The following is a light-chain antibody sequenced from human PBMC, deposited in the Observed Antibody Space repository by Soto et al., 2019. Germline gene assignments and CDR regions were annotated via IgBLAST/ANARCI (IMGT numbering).Light chain of an antibody. CDR1: QSLSYW. CDR2: KAS. CDR3: QQYDRFPYT. V-gene: IGKV1-5*03. J-gene: IGKJ2*01. Sequence: DIQMTQSPSTLSASVGDTVTITCRASQSLSYWLAWYQQKPGQAPKLLIHKASTLESGVPSRFSGSGSGTAFTLTISSLQPDDVATSYCQQYDRFPYTFGQGTKLEIK.